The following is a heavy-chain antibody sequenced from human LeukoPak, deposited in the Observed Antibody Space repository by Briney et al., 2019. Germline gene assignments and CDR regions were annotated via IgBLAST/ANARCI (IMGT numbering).Heavy chain of an antibody. V-gene: IGHV3-7*03. CDR1: GFTFSGYW. J-gene: IGHJ4*02. CDR2: IKKDGSEQ. D-gene: IGHD3-22*01. CDR3: AKGNYYDSSGHYYFDY. Sequence: GGSLRLSCAASGFTFSGYWMDWVRQAPGKGLEWVATIKKDGSEQYYVDSVKGRFTISRDNAKNSLFLQMNSLRAEDTALYYCAKGNYYDSSGHYYFDYWGQGTLVTVSS.